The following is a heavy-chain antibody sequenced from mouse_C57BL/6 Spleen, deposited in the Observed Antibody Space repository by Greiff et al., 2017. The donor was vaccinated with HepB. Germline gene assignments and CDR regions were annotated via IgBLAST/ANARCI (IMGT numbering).Heavy chain of an antibody. D-gene: IGHD4-1*01. J-gene: IGHJ2*01. CDR3: ERHEKLGRKGGYYFDY. CDR1: GYTFTEYT. V-gene: IGHV1-62-2*01. Sequence: VQRVESGAELVKPGASVKLSCKASGYTFTEYTIHWVKQRSGQGLEWIGWFYPGSGSIKYNEKFKDKATLTADKSSSSGYMELSRLTSEDSAVYFCERHEKLGRKGGYYFDYWGQGTTLTVSS. CDR2: FYPGSGSI.